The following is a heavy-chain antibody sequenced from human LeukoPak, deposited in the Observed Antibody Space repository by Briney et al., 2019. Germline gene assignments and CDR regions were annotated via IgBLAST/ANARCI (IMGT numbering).Heavy chain of an antibody. V-gene: IGHV3-23*01. J-gene: IGHJ4*02. CDR2: ISGSGGST. Sequence: GGSLRLSCAASGFTFSSYAMSWVRQAPGKGLEWVSAISGSGGSTYYADSVKGRFTISRDNAKNSLYLQMNSLRAEDTAVYYCARFETVAAKPFEYWGQGALVTVSS. CDR1: GFTFSSYA. CDR3: ARFETVAAKPFEY. D-gene: IGHD6-19*01.